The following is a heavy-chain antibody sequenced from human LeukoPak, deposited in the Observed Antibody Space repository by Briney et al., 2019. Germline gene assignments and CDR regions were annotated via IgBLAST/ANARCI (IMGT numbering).Heavy chain of an antibody. CDR3: ARLDGGVPNGFIDY. CDR1: GGSISSGGYY. CDR2: IYHSRST. V-gene: IGHV4-30-2*01. D-gene: IGHD2-8*02. Sequence: PSETLSLTCTVSGGSISSGGYYWSWIRQPPGKGLEWIGYIYHSRSTYYNPSLKSRVTISVDRSKNQFSLKLSSVTAADTAVYYCARLDGGVPNGFIDYWGQGTLVTVSS. J-gene: IGHJ4*02.